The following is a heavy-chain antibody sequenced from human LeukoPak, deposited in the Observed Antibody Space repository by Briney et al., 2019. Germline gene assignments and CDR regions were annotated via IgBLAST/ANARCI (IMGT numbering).Heavy chain of an antibody. Sequence: ASETLSLTCTVSGGSISSYYWSWIRQPPGKGLEWIGYIYYSGSTNYNPSLKSRVTISVDTSKNQFSLKLSSVTAADTAAYYCASSPQEVRGAMDYWGQGTLVTVSS. J-gene: IGHJ4*02. CDR3: ASSPQEVRGAMDY. D-gene: IGHD3-10*01. CDR2: IYYSGST. V-gene: IGHV4-59*01. CDR1: GGSISSYY.